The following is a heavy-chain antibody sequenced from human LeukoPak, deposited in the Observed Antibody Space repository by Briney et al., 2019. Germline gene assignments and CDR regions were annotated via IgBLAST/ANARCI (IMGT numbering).Heavy chain of an antibody. CDR3: PTEMPSIVLDS. V-gene: IGHV1-24*01. CDR2: FDPENDER. CDR1: GHSLRELP. J-gene: IGHJ4*02. Sequence: GASVKVSCKVSGHSLRELPMYWVRQAPGKGLGWRGGFDPENDERIYAQKFRDRFTMTEDTSTDTAYMELSSLTSEDTAFYYCPTEMPSIVLDSWGQGTLVTVSS. D-gene: IGHD5-24*01.